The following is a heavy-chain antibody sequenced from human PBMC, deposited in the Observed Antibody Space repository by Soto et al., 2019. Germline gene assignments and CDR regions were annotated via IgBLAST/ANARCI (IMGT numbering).Heavy chain of an antibody. Sequence: EVQLVESGGGLVQPGGSLRLSCVASRFALSNYWMTWVRQTPGEGLQWVASINNYGSEIHYLASVKGRFTISRDNSKKSVYLDMISLRAEDTAVYYCATYSGWSLPMDVWGKGTTVTVSS. D-gene: IGHD6-19*01. J-gene: IGHJ6*03. CDR1: RFALSNYW. CDR2: INNYGSEI. V-gene: IGHV3-7*01. CDR3: ATYSGWSLPMDV.